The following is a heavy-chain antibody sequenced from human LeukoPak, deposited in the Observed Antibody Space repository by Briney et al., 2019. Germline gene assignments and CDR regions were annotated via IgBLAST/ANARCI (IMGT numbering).Heavy chain of an antibody. CDR3: ASALWFGELELDP. V-gene: IGHV4-34*01. Sequence: PSETLSLTCAVYGGSFSGYYWSWIRQPPGKGLEWIGEINHSGSTNYNPSLKSRVTISVDTSKNQFSLKLSSATAADTAVYYCASALWFGELELDPWGQGTLVTVSS. J-gene: IGHJ5*02. D-gene: IGHD3-10*01. CDR2: INHSGST. CDR1: GGSFSGYY.